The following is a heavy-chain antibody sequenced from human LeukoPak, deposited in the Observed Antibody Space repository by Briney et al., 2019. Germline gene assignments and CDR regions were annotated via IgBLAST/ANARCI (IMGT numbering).Heavy chain of an antibody. CDR3: ARGRRRGYSGYDYPNPFDY. CDR2: INHSGST. CDR1: GGSFSGYY. J-gene: IGHJ4*02. Sequence: SETLSLTCAVYGGSFSGYYWSWIRQPPGKGLEWLGEINHSGSTNYNPSLKSRVTISVDTSKNQFSLKLSSVTAADTAVYYCARGRRRGYSGYDYPNPFDYCGQGTLVTVSS. D-gene: IGHD5-12*01. V-gene: IGHV4-34*01.